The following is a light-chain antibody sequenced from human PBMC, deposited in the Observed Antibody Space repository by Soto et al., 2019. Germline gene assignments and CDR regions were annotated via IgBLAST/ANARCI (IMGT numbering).Light chain of an antibody. CDR1: QSINNW. CDR2: DAF. Sequence: DIQMTQSPSTLSASVGDRVTITCRASQSINNWLAWYQQKPGKAPKLLIFDAFNLESVVPFRFSGSGFGIEFTLTISSLQPDDSATYYCQQFKTYSLTFGGGTKVEI. V-gene: IGKV1-5*01. CDR3: QQFKTYSLT. J-gene: IGKJ4*01.